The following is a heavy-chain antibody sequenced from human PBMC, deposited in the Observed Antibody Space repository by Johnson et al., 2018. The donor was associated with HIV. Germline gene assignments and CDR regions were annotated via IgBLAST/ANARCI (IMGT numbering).Heavy chain of an antibody. V-gene: IGHV3-30*02. CDR2: IRYDGSNK. D-gene: IGHD6-6*01. J-gene: IGHJ3*02. CDR1: GFTFSSSA. CDR3: ARAYSSSDSSDAFDI. Sequence: QVQLVESGGGVVQPGRSLRLSCSASGFTFSSSAMHWVRQAPGTGLEWVAFIRYDGSNKYYADSVKGRFTISRDNSKNPLYLQMNSLRAEDTALYYCARAYSSSDSSDAFDIWGQGTMVTVSS.